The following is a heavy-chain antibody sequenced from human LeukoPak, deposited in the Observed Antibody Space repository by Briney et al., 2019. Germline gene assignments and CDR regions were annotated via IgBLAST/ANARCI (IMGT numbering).Heavy chain of an antibody. CDR1: GYSISSGYY. CDR3: ARRIPRHYDSSGYYRAFDY. D-gene: IGHD3-22*01. Sequence: PSETLSLTCCVSGYSISSGYYWGWIRQPPGKGLEWIGTIRHSGTTCYNPSLKSRVAISIDSSKNQFSLKLSSVTAADTAVYYCARRIPRHYDSSGYYRAFDYWGQGTLVTVSS. CDR2: IRHSGTT. V-gene: IGHV4-38-2*01. J-gene: IGHJ4*02.